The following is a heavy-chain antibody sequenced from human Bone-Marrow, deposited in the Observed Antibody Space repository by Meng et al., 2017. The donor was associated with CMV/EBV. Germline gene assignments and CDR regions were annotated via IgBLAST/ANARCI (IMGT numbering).Heavy chain of an antibody. V-gene: IGHV4-31*03. J-gene: IGHJ2*01. D-gene: IGHD4-23*01. Sequence: SETLSLTCTVSGGSISSGGYYWSWIRQHPGKGLEWIGYIYYSGSTYYNPSLKSRVTISVDTSKNQFSLKLSSVTAADTAVYYCARDGDYGGNSGALNWYFDLWGRGTLVTFYS. CDR1: GGSISSGGYY. CDR3: ARDGDYGGNSGALNWYFDL. CDR2: IYYSGST.